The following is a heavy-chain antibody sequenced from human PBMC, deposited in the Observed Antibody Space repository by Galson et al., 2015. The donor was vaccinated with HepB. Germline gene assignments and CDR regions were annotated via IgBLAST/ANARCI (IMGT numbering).Heavy chain of an antibody. Sequence: SLRLSCAASGFTFSSYSMNWVRQAPGKGLEWVSSISSSSSYIYYADSVKGRFTISRDNAKNSLYLQMNSLRAEDTAVYYCARPDQAAAVTGDYYYMDVWGKGTTVTVSS. CDR3: ARPDQAAAVTGDYYYMDV. V-gene: IGHV3-21*01. CDR1: GFTFSSYS. J-gene: IGHJ6*03. CDR2: ISSSSSYI. D-gene: IGHD6-13*01.